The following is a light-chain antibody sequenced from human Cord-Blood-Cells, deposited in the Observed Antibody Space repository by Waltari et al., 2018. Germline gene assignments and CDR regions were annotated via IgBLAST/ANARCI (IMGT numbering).Light chain of an antibody. J-gene: IGKJ4*01. CDR3: QQYDNLPFT. CDR2: DAS. CDR1: QDISNY. Sequence: DIQMTQSPSSLSASVGDRVTITCQASQDISNYLNWYQQKPRKAPKLLIYDASNLETGVPSRFSGSGSGTDFTFTISSLQPEDIATYYCQQYDNLPFTFGGGTKVEIK. V-gene: IGKV1-33*01.